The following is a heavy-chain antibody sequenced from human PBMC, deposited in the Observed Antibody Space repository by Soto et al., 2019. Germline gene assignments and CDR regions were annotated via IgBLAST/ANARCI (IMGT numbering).Heavy chain of an antibody. V-gene: IGHV3-11*06. J-gene: IGHJ6*02. Sequence: PGGSLRLSCAASGFTFSDYYMSWIRQAPGKGLEWVSYISSSSSYTNYADSVKGRFTISRDNAKNSLYLQMNSLRAEDTAVYCCARKLVEMATNYYYGMDVWGQGTTVTVSS. CDR3: ARKLVEMATNYYYGMDV. CDR2: ISSSSSYT. CDR1: GFTFSDYY. D-gene: IGHD1-26*01.